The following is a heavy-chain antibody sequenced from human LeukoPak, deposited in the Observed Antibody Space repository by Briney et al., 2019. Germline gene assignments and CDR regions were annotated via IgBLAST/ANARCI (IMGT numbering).Heavy chain of an antibody. V-gene: IGHV3-53*01. D-gene: IGHD3-16*01. CDR1: GFTVSSNF. CDR2: LYTGGST. J-gene: IGHJ4*02. CDR3: VRVAPPLAMITIVDY. Sequence: PGGSLRLSCAASGFTVSSNFMGWFRQAPGKGLEWVSVLYTGGSTHYADSVKGRFTISRDISKNTVYLQMNSLRAEDTAVCYCVRVAPPLAMITIVDYWGQGTLVTVSS.